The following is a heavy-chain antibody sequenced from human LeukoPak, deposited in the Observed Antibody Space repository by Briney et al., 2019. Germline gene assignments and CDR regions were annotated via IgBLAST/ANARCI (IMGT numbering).Heavy chain of an antibody. CDR2: ISAYNGNT. V-gene: IGHV1-18*04. Sequence: ASVKVSCKASGYTFTSYGISWVRQAPGQGLEWMGWISAYNGNTNYAQKLQGRVTMTTDISTSTAYMELRSLRSDDTAVYYCARSDYDILTGYFDYWGQGTLVTVSS. D-gene: IGHD3-9*01. CDR3: ARSDYDILTGYFDY. CDR1: GYTFTSYG. J-gene: IGHJ4*02.